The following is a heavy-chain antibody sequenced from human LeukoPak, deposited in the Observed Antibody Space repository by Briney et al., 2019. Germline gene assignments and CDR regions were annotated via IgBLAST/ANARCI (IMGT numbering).Heavy chain of an antibody. CDR1: GFTFSSYS. CDR3: ARVGYYYDSSGYLVMDV. V-gene: IGHV3-21*01. CDR2: ISSSSSYI. D-gene: IGHD3-22*01. J-gene: IGHJ6*04. Sequence: MPGGSLRLSCAASGFTFSSYSMNWVRQAPGKGLEWVSSISSSSSYIYYADSVKGRFTISRDNAKNSLYLQMNSLRAEDTAVYYCARVGYYYDSSGYLVMDVWGKGTTVTISS.